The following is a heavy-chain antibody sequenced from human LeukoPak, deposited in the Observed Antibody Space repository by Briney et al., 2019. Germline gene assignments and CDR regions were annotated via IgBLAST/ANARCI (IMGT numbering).Heavy chain of an antibody. CDR2: ISTAGSDI. CDR3: ARETRDSSGFGAFDI. D-gene: IGHD3-22*01. V-gene: IGHV3-48*03. J-gene: IGHJ3*02. CDR1: GFAFSTSE. Sequence: GGSLRLSCVASGFAFSTSEMSWVRQAPGQGLELLSYISTAGSDIIYADSVQGRFTMSRDNAKNSLFLQMNSVRAEDTAVYYCARETRDSSGFGAFDIWGRGTMVTVS.